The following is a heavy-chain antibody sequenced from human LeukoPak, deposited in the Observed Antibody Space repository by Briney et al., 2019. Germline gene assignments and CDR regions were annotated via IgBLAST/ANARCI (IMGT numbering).Heavy chain of an antibody. CDR3: ARDPSGWYAVDY. CDR1: GFTFSSYW. J-gene: IGHJ4*02. D-gene: IGHD6-19*01. V-gene: IGHV3-7*01. CDR2: INKDGSEK. Sequence: GGSLRLSCAASGFTFSSYWMNWVRQAPGKGLEWVANINKDGSEKYYVDSVKGRFTISRDTAKNSLYLQMNSLRTEATAVDYCARDPSGWYAVDYWGQGTLVTVSS.